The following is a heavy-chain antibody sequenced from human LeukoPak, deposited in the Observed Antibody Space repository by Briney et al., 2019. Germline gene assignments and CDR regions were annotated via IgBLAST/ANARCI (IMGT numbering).Heavy chain of an antibody. J-gene: IGHJ4*02. CDR2: ISYDGSNK. Sequence: PGRSLRLSCAASGFTFSSYAMHWVRQAPGKGLEWVAVISYDGSNKYYADSVKGRFTISRDNSKNTLYLQMNSLRAEDTAVYYCARDFGDSSGWYECPDYWGQGTLVTVSS. V-gene: IGHV3-30-3*01. CDR3: ARDFGDSSGWYECPDY. D-gene: IGHD6-19*01. CDR1: GFTFSSYA.